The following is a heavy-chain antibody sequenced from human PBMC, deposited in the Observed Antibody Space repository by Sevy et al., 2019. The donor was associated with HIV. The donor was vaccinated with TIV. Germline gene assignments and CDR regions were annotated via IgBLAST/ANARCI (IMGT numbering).Heavy chain of an antibody. J-gene: IGHJ4*02. CDR1: GYTFTGYY. Sequence: ASVKLSCKASGYTFTGYYIHWVRQAPGQGLEWMGCINPNSDGTNFAQKFQGRVTMTRDTSITTAYMELSRLRSDDTAVYYCARGDTFWSAYYYFDYWGQGTLVTVSS. V-gene: IGHV1-2*02. CDR2: INPNSDGT. D-gene: IGHD3-3*01. CDR3: ARGDTFWSAYYYFDY.